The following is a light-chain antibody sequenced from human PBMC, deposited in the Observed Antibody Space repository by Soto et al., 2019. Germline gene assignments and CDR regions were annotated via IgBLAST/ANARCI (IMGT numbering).Light chain of an antibody. CDR1: QSVSSSY. J-gene: IGKJ5*01. Sequence: EIVLTQSPCTLSLSPGERATLSCRASQSVSSSYLGWYQQKPGQAPRLLIYGASSRATGIPDRFSGSGSGTDFTLTISRLEPEDFAVYYCQQYGSSITFGQGTRLEIK. CDR3: QQYGSSIT. V-gene: IGKV3-20*01. CDR2: GAS.